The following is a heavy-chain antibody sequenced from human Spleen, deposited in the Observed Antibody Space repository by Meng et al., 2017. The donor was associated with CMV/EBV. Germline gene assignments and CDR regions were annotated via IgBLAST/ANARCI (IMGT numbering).Heavy chain of an antibody. J-gene: IGHJ4*02. V-gene: IGHV4-61*01. CDR3: ARGKGLYGYSGYGTCDY. CDR2: IYYSGTT. D-gene: IGHD5-12*01. Sequence: SETLSLTCTVSGGSINSGSYYWTWIRQPPGKGLEWIGYIYYSGTTKYNPSLKSRISMSLDTSMNQFSLKLSSVTAADTAVYYCARGKGLYGYSGYGTCDYWGQGTLVTVSS. CDR1: GGSINSGSYY.